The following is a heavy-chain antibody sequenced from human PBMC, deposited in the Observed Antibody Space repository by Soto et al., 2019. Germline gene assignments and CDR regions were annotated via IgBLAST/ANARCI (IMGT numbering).Heavy chain of an antibody. V-gene: IGHV3-15*07. J-gene: IGHJ6*02. D-gene: IGHD3-22*01. Sequence: PGGSLRLSCAASGFTFSNSWMNWVRQAPGKGLEWVGRIKSKTDGGTTDYAAPVKGRFTISRDDSKNTLYLQMNSLKTEDTAVYYCTTDRNYDSSGYYRHNYYYYGMDVWGQGTTVTVSS. CDR2: IKSKTDGGTT. CDR3: TTDRNYDSSGYYRHNYYYYGMDV. CDR1: GFTFSNSW.